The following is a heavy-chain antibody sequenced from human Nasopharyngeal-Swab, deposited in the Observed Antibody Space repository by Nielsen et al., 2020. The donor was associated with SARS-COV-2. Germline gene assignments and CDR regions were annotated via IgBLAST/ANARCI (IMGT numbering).Heavy chain of an antibody. V-gene: IGHV3-7*01. CDR2: IKQDGSEK. J-gene: IGHJ5*02. CDR1: GFTFSSYW. CDR3: ARGQVVPAAIRYNWFDP. Sequence: GESVKISCAASGFTFSSYWMSWVRQAPGKGLEWVANIKQDGSEKYYVDSVKGRFTISRDNAKNSLYLQMNSLRAEDTAVYYCARGQVVPAAIRYNWFDPWGQGTLVTVSS. D-gene: IGHD2-2*01.